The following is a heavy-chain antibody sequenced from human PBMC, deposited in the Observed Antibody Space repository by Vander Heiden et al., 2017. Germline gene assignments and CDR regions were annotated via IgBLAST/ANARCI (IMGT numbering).Heavy chain of an antibody. V-gene: IGHV1-3*01. CDR1: GYTFTSYA. CDR2: INAGNGNT. Sequence: QVQLVQSGAEVKQPGASVKVSCKASGYTFTSYAMHWVRQAPGQRLEWMGWINAGNGNTKNSQKFQGRVTINRDKSASTAYMELSSMRSEDKAVYYCARAGYYYDSSGYRRGLDIWGQGTMGTVAS. CDR3: ARAGYYYDSSGYRRGLDI. D-gene: IGHD3-22*01. J-gene: IGHJ3*02.